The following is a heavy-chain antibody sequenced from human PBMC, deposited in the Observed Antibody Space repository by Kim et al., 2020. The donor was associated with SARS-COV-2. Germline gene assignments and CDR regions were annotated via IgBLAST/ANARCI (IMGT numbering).Heavy chain of an antibody. J-gene: IGHJ4*02. V-gene: IGHV1-2*02. CDR2: INPESGGT. Sequence: ASVKVSCKASGYTFIDFQMHWVRQARGQGLEWMGWINPESGGTYYAEKFQGRVTMTRDTSINTVYMELGRLTSDDTAVYYCARNGLGSTEGGWGQGTLVTVSS. CDR3: ARNGLGSTEGG. D-gene: IGHD1-26*01. CDR1: GYTFIDFQ.